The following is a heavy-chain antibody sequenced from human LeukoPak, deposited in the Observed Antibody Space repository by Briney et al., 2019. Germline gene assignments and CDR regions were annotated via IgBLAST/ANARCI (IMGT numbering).Heavy chain of an antibody. J-gene: IGHJ6*02. CDR2: IYYSGST. V-gene: IGHV4-59*02. CDR1: GGSVSSYY. CDR3: ARLTPRYYYYGMDV. Sequence: SETLSLTCTVSGGSVSSYYWSWIRQPPGKGLEWIGYIYYSGSTNYNPSLKSRVTISVDTSKNQFSLKLSSVTAADTAVYYCARLTPRYYYYGMDVWGQGTTVTVSS.